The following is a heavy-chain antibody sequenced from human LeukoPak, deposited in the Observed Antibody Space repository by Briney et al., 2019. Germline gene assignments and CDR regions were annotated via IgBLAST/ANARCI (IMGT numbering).Heavy chain of an antibody. CDR2: ISYDGSNK. D-gene: IGHD4-17*01. Sequence: GGSLRLSCAASGFXFSSYGIHWVRQAPGKGLEWVAVISYDGSNKYYADSVKGRFTISRDNSKNTLYLQMNSLRAEDTAVYYCARDDYGGYPTYWGQGTLVTVSS. CDR1: GFXFSSYG. J-gene: IGHJ4*02. V-gene: IGHV3-30*03. CDR3: ARDDYGGYPTY.